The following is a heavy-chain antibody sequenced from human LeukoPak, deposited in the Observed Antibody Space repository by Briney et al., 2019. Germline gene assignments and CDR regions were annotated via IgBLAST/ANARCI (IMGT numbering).Heavy chain of an antibody. V-gene: IGHV1-69*13. J-gene: IGHJ6*03. D-gene: IGHD6-25*01. CDR2: IIPIFGTA. Sequence: GASVKVSCKASGGTFSSYAISWVRQAPGQGLEWMGGIIPIFGTANYAQKFQGRVTITADESMSTAYMELSSLRSEDTAVYYCARGNTAATSHCYYMDVWGKGTTITVSS. CDR3: ARGNTAATSHCYYMDV. CDR1: GGTFSSYA.